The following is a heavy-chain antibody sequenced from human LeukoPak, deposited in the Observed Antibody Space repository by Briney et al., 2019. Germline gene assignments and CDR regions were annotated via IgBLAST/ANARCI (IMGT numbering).Heavy chain of an antibody. J-gene: IGHJ6*02. CDR3: ARDLQWLVRSYYYYGMDV. Sequence: GGSLRLSCAASRFTFSSYSMNWVRQAPGKGLEWVSSISSSSSYIYYADSVKGRFTISRDNAKNSLYLQMNSLRAEDTAVYYCARDLQWLVRSYYYYGMDVWGQGTTVTVSS. CDR2: ISSSSSYI. V-gene: IGHV3-21*01. CDR1: RFTFSSYS. D-gene: IGHD6-19*01.